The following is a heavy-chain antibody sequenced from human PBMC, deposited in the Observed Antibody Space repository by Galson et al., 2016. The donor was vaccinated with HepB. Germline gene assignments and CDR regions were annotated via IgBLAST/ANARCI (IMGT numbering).Heavy chain of an antibody. J-gene: IGHJ4*02. Sequence: SETLSLTCTVTGGSITSDYWSWIRRPPGRGLEWIGHVFYSGSTDYNPSLESRVTISVDTSKSQFSLKLSSVTAADTAVYFCARDRSSGSGSFGYWGQGTLVTVSS. V-gene: IGHV4-59*12. CDR2: VFYSGST. CDR1: GGSITSDY. D-gene: IGHD3-10*01. CDR3: ARDRSSGSGSFGY.